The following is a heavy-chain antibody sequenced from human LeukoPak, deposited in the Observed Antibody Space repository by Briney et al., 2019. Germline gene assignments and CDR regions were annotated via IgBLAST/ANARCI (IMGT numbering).Heavy chain of an antibody. CDR3: AKTSRTSSSRGPFDY. J-gene: IGHJ4*02. CDR2: IWYDGSNK. CDR1: GFTFSSYG. Sequence: GGSLRLSCAASGFTFSSYGMHWVRQAPGKGLEWVAVIWYDGSNKYYADSVKGRFTISRDNSKNTLYLQMNSLRAEDTAVYYRAKTSRTSSSRGPFDYWGQGTLVTVSS. V-gene: IGHV3-33*06. D-gene: IGHD6-13*01.